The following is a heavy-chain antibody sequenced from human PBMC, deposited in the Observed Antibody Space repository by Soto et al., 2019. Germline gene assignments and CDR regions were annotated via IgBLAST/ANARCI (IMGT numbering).Heavy chain of an antibody. J-gene: IGHJ6*02. D-gene: IGHD5-18*01. V-gene: IGHV4-31*03. Sequence: SETLCLTCTVSGGSISSGGYYWSWLRQHPGKGLEWIGYIYYSGSTYYNPSLKSRVTISVDTSKNQFSLKLSSVTAADTAVYYCARSYSYGPVGYYGMDVWGQGTTVTVSS. CDR2: IYYSGST. CDR3: ARSYSYGPVGYYGMDV. CDR1: GGSISSGGYY.